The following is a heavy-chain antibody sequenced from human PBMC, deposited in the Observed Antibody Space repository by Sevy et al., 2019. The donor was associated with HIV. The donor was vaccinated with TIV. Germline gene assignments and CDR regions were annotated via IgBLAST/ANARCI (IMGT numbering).Heavy chain of an antibody. D-gene: IGHD3-10*01. CDR3: ARVVPGDHFVY. Sequence: SETLSLTCAVSGYFISSGYYWAWIRQPPGKGLEWIGSIYHSGTTFYNPSLKSRITMSVDTSKNQFSLNLTSVTAADTAVYYCARVVPGDHFVYWGQGTLVTVSS. V-gene: IGHV4-38-2*01. J-gene: IGHJ4*02. CDR2: IYHSGTT. CDR1: GYFISSGYY.